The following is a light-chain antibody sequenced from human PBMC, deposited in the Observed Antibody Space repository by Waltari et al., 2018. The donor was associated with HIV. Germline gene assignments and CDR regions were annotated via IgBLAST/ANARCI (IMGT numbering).Light chain of an antibody. Sequence: QSALTQPRSVSGSPGQSVTIPFTGTSSDVGAFNYVSWFQQHPGKAPKVIIFDVTERPSGVPDRFSGSKSGNTASLTISGLQAEDEADYYCCSYAGSYSWVFGGGTKLTVL. CDR1: SSDVGAFNY. J-gene: IGLJ3*02. CDR2: DVT. V-gene: IGLV2-11*01. CDR3: CSYAGSYSWV.